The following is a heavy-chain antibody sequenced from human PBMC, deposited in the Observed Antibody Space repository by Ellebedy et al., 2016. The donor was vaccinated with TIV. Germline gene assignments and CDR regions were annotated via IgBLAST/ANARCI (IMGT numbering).Heavy chain of an antibody. V-gene: IGHV3-30*18. CDR2: ISYDGSNK. Sequence: GESLKISCAASGFTFSSYGMHWVRQAPGKGLEWVAVISYDGSNKYYADSVKGRFTISRDNSKNTLYLQMTSLRAEDTAVYYCAKDDKGAVAGMGGMDVWGQGTTVTVSS. CDR1: GFTFSSYG. D-gene: IGHD6-19*01. J-gene: IGHJ6*02. CDR3: AKDDKGAVAGMGGMDV.